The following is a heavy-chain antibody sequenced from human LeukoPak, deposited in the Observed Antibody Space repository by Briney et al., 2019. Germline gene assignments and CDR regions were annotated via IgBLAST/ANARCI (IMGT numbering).Heavy chain of an antibody. CDR2: IYSGGGGGST. CDR3: ATKGDSGWFFDY. CDR1: GFNVSSGY. D-gene: IGHD6-19*01. V-gene: IGHV3-53*01. Sequence: PGGSLRLSCAASGFNVSSGYMSWVRQAPGEGLEWVSVIYSGGGGGSTYYADSVKGRFTISRDNSKNTLYLQMNSLRAEDTAVYYCATKGDSGWFFDYWGQGTLVTVSS. J-gene: IGHJ4*02.